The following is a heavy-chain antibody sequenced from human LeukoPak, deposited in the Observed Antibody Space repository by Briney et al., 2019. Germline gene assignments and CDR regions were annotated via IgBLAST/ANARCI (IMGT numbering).Heavy chain of an antibody. V-gene: IGHV1-46*01. CDR2: INPSGGST. CDR3: ARSPRYKVWFDP. Sequence: ASVKVSCKASGYTFTSYYMHWVRQAPGQGLEWMGIINPSGGSTSYAQKFQGRVTMTRDMSTNTVYTELSSLRSEDTAVYYCARSPRYKVWFDPWGQGTLVTVSS. CDR1: GYTFTSYY. J-gene: IGHJ5*02. D-gene: IGHD1-14*01.